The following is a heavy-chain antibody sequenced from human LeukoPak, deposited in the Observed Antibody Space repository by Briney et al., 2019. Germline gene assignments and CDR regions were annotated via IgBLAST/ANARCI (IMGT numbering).Heavy chain of an antibody. V-gene: IGHV4-59*01. Sequence: PSETLSPTCTVSGGSISSYYWSWIRQPPGKGLEWIGYIYYSGSTNYNPSLKSRVTISVDTFKNQFSLKLSSVTAADTAVYYCAGTNHGDYYYYYGMDVWGQGTTVTVSS. J-gene: IGHJ6*02. CDR3: AGTNHGDYYYYYGMDV. CDR2: IYYSGST. CDR1: GGSISSYY. D-gene: IGHD2-8*01.